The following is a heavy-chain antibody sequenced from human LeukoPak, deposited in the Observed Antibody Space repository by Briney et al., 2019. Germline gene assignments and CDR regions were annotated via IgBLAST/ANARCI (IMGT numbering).Heavy chain of an antibody. J-gene: IGHJ4*02. V-gene: IGHV3-23*01. CDR3: ARDSDYVWGSYRYFSAPVFDY. CDR1: GFTFSSYA. D-gene: IGHD3-16*02. Sequence: PGGSLRLSCAASGFTFSSYATSWVRQAPGKGLEWVSAISGSGGSTYYADSVKGRFTISRDNSKNTLYLQMNSLRAEDTAVYYCARDSDYVWGSYRYFSAPVFDYWGQGTLVTVSS. CDR2: ISGSGGST.